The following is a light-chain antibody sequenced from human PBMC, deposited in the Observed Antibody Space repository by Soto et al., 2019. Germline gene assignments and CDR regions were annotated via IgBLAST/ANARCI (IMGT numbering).Light chain of an antibody. CDR3: QQGHDWPLT. J-gene: IGKJ2*01. V-gene: IGKV3-15*01. Sequence: EIVMTQSPATLSVSPGERATLSCRASQSISGELAWYQQRPGQPPRLLIYGVSTRATGVPDRFSGSGSGSDFTLTISGLQSEDFAVYYCQQGHDWPLTFGQ. CDR2: GVS. CDR1: QSISGE.